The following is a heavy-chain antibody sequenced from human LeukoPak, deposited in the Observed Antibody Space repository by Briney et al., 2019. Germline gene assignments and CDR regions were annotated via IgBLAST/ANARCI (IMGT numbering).Heavy chain of an antibody. J-gene: IGHJ4*02. CDR1: GYSFTSYW. CDR3: ARSGYYYDSSGYYQYDY. CDR2: IYPGDSDT. Sequence: GESLKISCKGSGYSFTSYWIGWVRQMPGKGLEWMGIIYPGDSDTRYSPSFQGQVTISADKSISTAYLQWSSLKALDTAMYYCARSGYYYDSSGYYQYDYWGQGTLVTVSS. D-gene: IGHD3-22*01. V-gene: IGHV5-51*01.